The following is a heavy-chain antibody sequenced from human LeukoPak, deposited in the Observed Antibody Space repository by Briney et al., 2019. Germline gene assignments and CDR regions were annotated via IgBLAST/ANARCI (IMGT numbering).Heavy chain of an antibody. J-gene: IGHJ2*01. V-gene: IGHV3-48*04. CDR1: GFTFSNYN. CDR2: IASGGSRTI. D-gene: IGHD3-3*01. CDR3: AKTINLFGGNWYFDL. Sequence: PGGSLRLSCAASGFTFSNYNMNWVRQAPGKGLEWVSYIASGGSRTIYYADSVKGRFTVSRDNAKNSLYLQMDSLRAEDTAVYYCAKTINLFGGNWYFDLWGRGTLVTVSS.